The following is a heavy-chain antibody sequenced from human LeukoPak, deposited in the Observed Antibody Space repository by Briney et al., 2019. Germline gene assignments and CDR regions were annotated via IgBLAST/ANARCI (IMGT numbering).Heavy chain of an antibody. CDR2: IRYDGGNK. CDR1: GFTFSGSG. J-gene: IGHJ4*02. D-gene: IGHD3-3*01. V-gene: IGHV3-30*02. CDR3: ARDYDFWSGYYSPTRGYFGY. Sequence: GGSLRLSCAASGFTFSGSGMHWVRQAPGKGLEWVTFIRYDGGNKYYTDSVKGRFTISRDNSKNTLYLQMDSLRAEDTAVYYCARDYDFWSGYYSPTRGYFGYWGQGTLVTVSS.